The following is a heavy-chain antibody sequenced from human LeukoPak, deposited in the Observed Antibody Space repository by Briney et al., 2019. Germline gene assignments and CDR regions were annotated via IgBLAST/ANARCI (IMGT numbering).Heavy chain of an antibody. D-gene: IGHD6-19*01. CDR1: GFTFSSYG. CDR2: ISSSSSYI. V-gene: IGHV3-21*01. CDR3: ATLAVADAFDI. Sequence: PGGSLRLSCAASGFTFSSYGMNWVRQAPGKGLEWVSSISSSSSYIYYADSVKGRFTISRDNAKNSLYLQMNSLRAEDTAVYYCATLAVADAFDIWGQGTMVTVSS. J-gene: IGHJ3*02.